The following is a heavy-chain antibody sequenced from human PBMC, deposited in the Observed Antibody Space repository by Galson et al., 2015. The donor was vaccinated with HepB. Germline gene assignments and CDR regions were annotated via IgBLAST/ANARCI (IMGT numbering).Heavy chain of an antibody. D-gene: IGHD6-19*01. J-gene: IGHJ6*03. CDR1: GGSFSGYC. CDR2: IDHRGST. Sequence: SETLSLTCAVYGGSFSGYCWSWIRQPPGKGLEWIGEIDHRGSTNYNPSLKSRVTISVDTSKNQFSLKVPSLIAADTAVYYCARGHVYSNGWGSYSYYMDVWGKGTTVTVSS. CDR3: ARGHVYSNGWGSYSYYMDV. V-gene: IGHV4-34*01.